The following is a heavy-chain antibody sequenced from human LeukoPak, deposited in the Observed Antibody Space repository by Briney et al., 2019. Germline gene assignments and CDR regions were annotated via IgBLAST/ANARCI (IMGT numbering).Heavy chain of an antibody. CDR3: AKGEVTMVRGVIRA. J-gene: IGHJ5*02. V-gene: IGHV3-23*01. CDR1: GFTFSSYA. CDR2: ISGSGCST. Sequence: PGGSLSVSCAASGFTFSSYAMSWVRQAPGKGLEWVSAISGSGCSTYYADSVKSRFTISRHHSKNPLYLQMNSLRAEDTAVYYCAKGEVTMVRGVIRAWGQGTLVTVSS. D-gene: IGHD3-10*01.